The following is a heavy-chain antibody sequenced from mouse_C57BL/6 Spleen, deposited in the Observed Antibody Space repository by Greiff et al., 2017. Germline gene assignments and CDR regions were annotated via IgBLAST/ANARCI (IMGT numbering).Heavy chain of an antibody. V-gene: IGHV14-1*01. CDR3: TTVLRRCWYFDV. J-gene: IGHJ1*03. CDR2: IDPEDGDT. Sequence: VQLQQSGAELVRPGASVKLSCTASGFNFTDYYMHWVKQRPEQGLEWIGRIDPEDGDTEYAPKFQGKATMTADTSSNTAYLQLSSLTSEDTAVYYCTTVLRRCWYFDVWGTGTTVTVSS. CDR1: GFNFTDYY. D-gene: IGHD1-2*01.